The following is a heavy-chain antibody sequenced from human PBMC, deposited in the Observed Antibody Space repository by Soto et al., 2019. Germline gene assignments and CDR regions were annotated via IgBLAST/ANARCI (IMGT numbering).Heavy chain of an antibody. CDR2: IFYNGRT. V-gene: IGHV4-59*11. CDR1: GGSISRHY. CDR3: GRDVEATGHLDY. J-gene: IGHJ4*02. D-gene: IGHD1-1*01. Sequence: SETLSLTCTVSGGSISRHYWSWIRQPPGEGLEWIGYIFYNGRTNFNPSLKSRVTISADTSKNQFSLKLSSVTAADTAVYFCGRDVEATGHLDYWGQGPLVTVSS.